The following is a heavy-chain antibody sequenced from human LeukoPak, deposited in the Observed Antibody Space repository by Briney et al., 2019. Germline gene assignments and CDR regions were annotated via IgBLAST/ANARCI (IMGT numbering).Heavy chain of an antibody. V-gene: IGHV1-8*01. CDR2: MNPNSGNT. Sequence: ASVKVSCKASGYTFTSYDINWVRQATGQGLEWMGWMNPNSGNTGYAQKFQGRVTMTRNTSISTAYMELSSLRSEDTAVYYCARAPARYTRYYFDYWGQGTLVTVSS. CDR1: GYTFTSYD. J-gene: IGHJ4*02. D-gene: IGHD3-16*02. CDR3: ARAPARYTRYYFDY.